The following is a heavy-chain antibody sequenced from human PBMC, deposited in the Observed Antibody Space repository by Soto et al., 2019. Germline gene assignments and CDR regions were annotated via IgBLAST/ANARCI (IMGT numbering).Heavy chain of an antibody. V-gene: IGHV3-30*18. J-gene: IGHJ6*02. D-gene: IGHD2-2*01. CDR1: GFSFDTYA. CDR3: AKSRDAYNFYFYYGMDV. Sequence: PGGSLRLSCAASGFSFDTYAMHWVRQTPGKGLEWVALILYDGSNKYYADSVKGRFTISRDNSKNTLYLQVSSLRAEDTAVYYCAKSRDAYNFYFYYGMDVWGQGTTVTV. CDR2: ILYDGSNK.